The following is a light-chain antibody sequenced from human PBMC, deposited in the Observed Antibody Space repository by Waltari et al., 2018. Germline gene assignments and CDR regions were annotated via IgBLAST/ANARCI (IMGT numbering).Light chain of an antibody. J-gene: IGKJ4*01. CDR3: QQRRNWPLT. V-gene: IGKV3-11*01. CDR1: QSVGTY. Sequence: EIVLTQSPAILSFSPGERATLSCRASQSVGTYLAWSQQRPGQSPRSLIYDASYRATGIPARFSGSGSETDFTLTISSLQPEDFAVYYCQQRRNWPLTFGGGTRVQI. CDR2: DAS.